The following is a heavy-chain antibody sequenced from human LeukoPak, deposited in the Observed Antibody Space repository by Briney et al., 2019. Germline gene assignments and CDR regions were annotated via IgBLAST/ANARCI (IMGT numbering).Heavy chain of an antibody. CDR2: ISGSGGST. V-gene: IGHV3-23*01. Sequence: PGGSLRLSCAASGFTFSSYAMSWVRQAPGKGLEWVSAISGSGGSTYYAGSVKGRFTISRDNSKNTLYLQMNSLRAEDTAVYYCAKDLGYYYGSGSYYRGPFDYWGQGTLVTVSS. D-gene: IGHD3-10*01. CDR3: AKDLGYYYGSGSYYRGPFDY. J-gene: IGHJ4*02. CDR1: GFTFSSYA.